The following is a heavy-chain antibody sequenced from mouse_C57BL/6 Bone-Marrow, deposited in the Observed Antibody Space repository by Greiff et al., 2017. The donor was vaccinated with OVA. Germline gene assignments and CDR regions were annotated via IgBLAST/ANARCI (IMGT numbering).Heavy chain of an antibody. V-gene: IGHV1-64*01. CDR2: IHPNSGST. D-gene: IGHD1-1*01. Sequence: VQLQQPGAELVKPGASVKLSCKASGYTFTSYWMHWVKQRPGQGLEWIGMIHPNSGSTNYNEKFKSKATLTVDKSSSTAYMQLSSLTSEDSAVYYCARVPIYYGKDWYFDVWGTGTTVTVSS. CDR3: ARVPIYYGKDWYFDV. CDR1: GYTFTSYW. J-gene: IGHJ1*03.